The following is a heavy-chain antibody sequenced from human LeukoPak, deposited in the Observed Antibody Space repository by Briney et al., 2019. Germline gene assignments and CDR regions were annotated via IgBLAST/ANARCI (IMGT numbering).Heavy chain of an antibody. CDR2: ISHDGRNE. V-gene: IGHV3-30*03. CDR3: ATLAPVTVDY. Sequence: GRSLRLSCVASGVTFSRFGMHWVRQPPGKGLEWVALISHDGRNEHYADSVKGRFTISRDNSNDTLYLQMGSLRPEDTAVYYCATLAPVTVDYWGQGTLVTVSS. D-gene: IGHD2-8*02. CDR1: GVTFSRFG. J-gene: IGHJ4*02.